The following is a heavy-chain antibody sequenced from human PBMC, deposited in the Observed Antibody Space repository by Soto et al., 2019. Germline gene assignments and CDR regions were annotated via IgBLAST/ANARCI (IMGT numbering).Heavy chain of an antibody. Sequence: GGSLRLSCVASGFTFSSVWMNWVRQAPGKGLEWVGRIKTKSDGGPTDYAAPVKGRFTISRDDSKNTVYLQMNSLKTEDTALYYCTRNDAFDIWGQGTMVTVSS. CDR3: TRNDAFDI. V-gene: IGHV3-15*07. CDR1: GFTFSSVW. CDR2: IKTKSDGGPT. J-gene: IGHJ3*02.